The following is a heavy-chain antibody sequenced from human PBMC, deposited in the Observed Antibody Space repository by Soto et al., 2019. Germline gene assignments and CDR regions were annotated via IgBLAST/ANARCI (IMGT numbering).Heavy chain of an antibody. Sequence: GASVKVSCKSSVYTFTSYVISWVRQPPGQGLEWMGWISAYNGNTNYAQKFQGRVTMTTDTTTSTAYVELRSLRSDDTAVYYCARDSRVAVAGQDDYYYYGMDVWGQGTTVTVSS. CDR1: VYTFTSYV. V-gene: IGHV1-18*01. CDR3: ARDSRVAVAGQDDYYYYGMDV. D-gene: IGHD6-19*01. J-gene: IGHJ6*02. CDR2: ISAYNGNT.